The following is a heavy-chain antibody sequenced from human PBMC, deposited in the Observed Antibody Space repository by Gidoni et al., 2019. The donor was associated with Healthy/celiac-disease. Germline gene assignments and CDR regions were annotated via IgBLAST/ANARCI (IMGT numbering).Heavy chain of an antibody. CDR3: ARENIVVVPAAIGYYYYYMDV. J-gene: IGHJ6*03. Sequence: QVQLQESGPGLVKPSETLSLTCTVSGGSISRYYWSWIRQPQGKGLEWIGYIYYSGSTNYNPSLKSRVTISVDTSKNQFSLKLSSVTAADTAVYYCARENIVVVPAAIGYYYYYMDVWGKGTTVTVSS. D-gene: IGHD2-2*01. V-gene: IGHV4-59*01. CDR1: GGSISRYY. CDR2: IYYSGST.